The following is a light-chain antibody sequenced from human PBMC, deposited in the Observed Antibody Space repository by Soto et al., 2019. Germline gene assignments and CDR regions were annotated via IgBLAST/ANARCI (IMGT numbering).Light chain of an antibody. V-gene: IGKV1-6*01. CDR1: QDTRND. J-gene: IGKJ1*01. Sequence: AIQMTQSASSLSAAVGDRVTITCRANQDTRNDLGWYHQKPGNAPKVLIYAASTLQSVIPSRFSGSGSGTDFTLTTTSLQTKDFATYYYMEDYNYPRTFGQGTKVEIK. CDR2: AAS. CDR3: MEDYNYPRT.